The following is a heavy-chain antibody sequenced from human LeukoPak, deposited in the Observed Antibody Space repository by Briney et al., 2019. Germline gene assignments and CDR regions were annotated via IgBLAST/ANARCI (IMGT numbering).Heavy chain of an antibody. J-gene: IGHJ4*02. CDR2: IFPSGGEI. CDR3: AKESLLLRGPLLIYYFDF. V-gene: IGHV3-23*01. Sequence: GGSLRLSCAASGFTFSTFAMIWVRQPPGKGLEWVSSIFPSGGEIHYADSVRGRFTISRDNSKSTLSLQMNSLRAEDTAIYYCAKESLLLRGPLLIYYFDFWGQGTLVTVSS. D-gene: IGHD3-10*01. CDR1: GFTFSTFA.